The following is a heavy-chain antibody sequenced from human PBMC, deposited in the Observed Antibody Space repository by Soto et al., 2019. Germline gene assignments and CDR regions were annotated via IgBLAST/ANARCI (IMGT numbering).Heavy chain of an antibody. CDR3: SRNNWNDVFWFDP. CDR2: IYYNGNT. V-gene: IGHV4-59*01. Sequence: SETLSLTCTVSGGSIGSYYWSWIRQPPGKGLEWIGYIYYNGNTNYNPSLKSRVTISVDTSKNQFSLNLRSVTAADTAVYFCSRNNWNDVFWFDPWGQGTLVTVSS. J-gene: IGHJ5*02. D-gene: IGHD1-20*01. CDR1: GGSIGSYY.